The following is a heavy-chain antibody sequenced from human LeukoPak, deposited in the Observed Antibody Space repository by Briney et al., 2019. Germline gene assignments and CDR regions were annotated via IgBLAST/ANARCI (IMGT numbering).Heavy chain of an antibody. CDR2: INPNSGGT. J-gene: IGHJ4*02. V-gene: IGHV1-2*06. CDR1: GYTFTGYY. CDR3: ARDLLTMVRGVILGY. Sequence: ASVKVSCKASGYTFTGYYMHWVRQAPGQGLEWMGRINPNSGGTNYAQKFQGRVTMTRDTSISTAYMELSRLRSDDTAVFYCARDLLTMVRGVILGYWGQGTLVTVSS. D-gene: IGHD3-10*01.